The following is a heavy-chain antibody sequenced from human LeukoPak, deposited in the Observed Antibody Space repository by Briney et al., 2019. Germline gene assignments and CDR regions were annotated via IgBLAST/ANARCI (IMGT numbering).Heavy chain of an antibody. Sequence: PSETLSLTCTVSGGSISSGSYYWSWIRQPAGKGLEWIGRIYTSGSTNYNPSLKSRVTISVDTSKNQFSLKLSSVTAADTAVYYCASITMIVVGIDYWGQGTLVTVSS. J-gene: IGHJ4*02. CDR2: IYTSGST. CDR3: ASITMIVVGIDY. CDR1: GGSISSGSYY. D-gene: IGHD3-22*01. V-gene: IGHV4-61*02.